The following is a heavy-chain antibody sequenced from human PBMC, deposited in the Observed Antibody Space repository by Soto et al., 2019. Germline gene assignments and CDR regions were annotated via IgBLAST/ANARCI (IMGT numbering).Heavy chain of an antibody. J-gene: IGHJ4*02. V-gene: IGHV1-69*12. CDR1: GCTFSSYA. D-gene: IGHD2-15*01. Sequence: QVQLVQSGAEVKKPGSSVKVSCKASGCTFSSYAISWVRQAPGQGLEWMGGIIPIFGTANYAQKFQGRVTITADESTSTAYMELSSLRSEDTAVYYCARCEYCSGGSCYGYWGQGTLVTVSS. CDR3: ARCEYCSGGSCYGY. CDR2: IIPIFGTA.